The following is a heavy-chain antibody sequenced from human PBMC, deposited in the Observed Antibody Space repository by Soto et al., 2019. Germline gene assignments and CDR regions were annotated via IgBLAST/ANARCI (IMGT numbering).Heavy chain of an antibody. CDR2: INNSGST. Sequence: QVQLQQWGAGLLKPSETLSLTCAVYGGSFSGYYWSWIRQPPGKGLEWMGVINNSGSTNYNPTLRRPVTILVDQSKNPFSVKVSSVTAAYAGVDYGGRGRRYLEWLYESKYFDSWGHGTLLTVSA. D-gene: IGHD3-3*01. V-gene: IGHV4-34*01. J-gene: IGHJ4*01. CDR1: GGSFSGYY. CDR3: GRGRRYLEWLYESKYFDS.